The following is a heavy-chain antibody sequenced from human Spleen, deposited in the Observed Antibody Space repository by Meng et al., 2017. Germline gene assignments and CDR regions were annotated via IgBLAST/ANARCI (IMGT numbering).Heavy chain of an antibody. D-gene: IGHD3-16*01. J-gene: IGHJ4*02. CDR2: ISGGRVTT. V-gene: IGHV3-23*01. Sequence: GGSLRLSCAASGFAFDEYAMYWVRQAPGKGLEWVSSISGGRVTTYYPDSVKGRFTISRDNSKNTLYLQMNSLRADDTAVYYCVRHWGYWGQGTLVTVSS. CDR1: GFAFDEYA. CDR3: VRHWGY.